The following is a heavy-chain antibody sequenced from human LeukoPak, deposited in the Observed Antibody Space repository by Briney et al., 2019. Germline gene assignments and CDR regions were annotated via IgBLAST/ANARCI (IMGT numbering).Heavy chain of an antibody. D-gene: IGHD5-18*01. CDR3: ARSAASFGYGGRFDY. J-gene: IGHJ4*02. CDR1: GFTFDDYA. V-gene: IGHV3-9*01. CDR2: ISWNSGNI. Sequence: PGKSLRLSCAGSGFTFDDYAMHWVRQAPGKGLEWVSGISWNSGNIGYADSVKGRFIVSRDNAKNSLYLQMNSLRAEDTAVYYCARSAASFGYGGRFDYWGQGTLVTVSS.